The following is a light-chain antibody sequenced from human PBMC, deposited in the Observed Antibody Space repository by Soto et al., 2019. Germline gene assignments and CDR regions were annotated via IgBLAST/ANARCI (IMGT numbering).Light chain of an antibody. J-gene: IGKJ1*01. V-gene: IGKV1-5*03. Sequence: DIQMTQSPSTLSAPVGDRVTITCRASQSISSWLAWYQQKPGKAPKLLIQKASSLESGVPSRFSGSGSGTEFTLTISSLQPDDFATYYCQQYNRYSPWTFGQGTKVEIK. CDR3: QQYNRYSPWT. CDR2: KAS. CDR1: QSISSW.